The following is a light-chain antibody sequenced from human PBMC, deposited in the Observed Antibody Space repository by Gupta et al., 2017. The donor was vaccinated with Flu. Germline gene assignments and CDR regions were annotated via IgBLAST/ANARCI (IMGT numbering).Light chain of an antibody. CDR1: SSNIGSNY. J-gene: IGLJ2*01. CDR2: RNN. Sequence: QSVLTQPPSASGTPGQRVTISCSGSSSNIGSNYVYWYQQLPGTAPKLLIYRNNQRPSGVPDRFSGSKSGTSASLAISGLRSEDEADDDCAAWDDSLSGSLFGGGTKLTVL. CDR3: AAWDDSLSGSL. V-gene: IGLV1-47*01.